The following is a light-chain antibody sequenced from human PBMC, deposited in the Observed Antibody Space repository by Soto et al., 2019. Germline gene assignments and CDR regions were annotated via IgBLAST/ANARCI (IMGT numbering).Light chain of an antibody. CDR1: QSVSTN. CDR3: QQYNNWPQVT. Sequence: EIVMTQSPATLSVSPGERATLSCRASQSVSTNLAWYQQKPGQAPRLLIYGASTRAAGFPARFSGSGSGTEFTLTISSLQSEDFAVYYCQQYNNWPQVTFGPGTKVDI. V-gene: IGKV3-15*01. CDR2: GAS. J-gene: IGKJ3*01.